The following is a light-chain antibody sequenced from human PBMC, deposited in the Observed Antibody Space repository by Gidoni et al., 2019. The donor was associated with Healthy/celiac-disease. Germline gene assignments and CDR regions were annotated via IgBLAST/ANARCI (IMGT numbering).Light chain of an antibody. CDR3: SSYTSSSTLV. Sequence: HSALTQPASVSGSPGPSITISCTGTSSDVGGYNYVSWYQQHPGKAPKLMIYEVSNRPSGVSNRFSGSKSGNTASLTISGLQAEDEADYYCSSYTSSSTLVFGGGTKLTVL. CDR1: SSDVGGYNY. J-gene: IGLJ2*01. V-gene: IGLV2-14*01. CDR2: EVS.